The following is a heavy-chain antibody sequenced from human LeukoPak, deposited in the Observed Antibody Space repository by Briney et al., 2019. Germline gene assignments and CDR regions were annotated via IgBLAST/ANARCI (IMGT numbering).Heavy chain of an antibody. D-gene: IGHD3-10*01. CDR2: IYYSGST. CDR3: AARKLGVYYPFDY. V-gene: IGHV4-59*01. J-gene: IGHJ4*02. CDR1: GGSISSYY. Sequence: SETLSLTCTVSGGSISSYYWNWIRRPPGKGLEWIGYIYYSGSTNYNPSLKSRVTISVDTSKNQFSLKLSSVTAADTAVYYCAARKLGVYYPFDYWGQGTLVTVSS.